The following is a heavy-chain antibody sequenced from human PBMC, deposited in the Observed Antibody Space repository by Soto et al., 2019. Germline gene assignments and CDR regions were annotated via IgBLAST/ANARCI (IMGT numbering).Heavy chain of an antibody. CDR2: ISAYNGNP. J-gene: IGHJ4*02. V-gene: IGHV1-18*01. Sequence: QVQLVQSGAEVKKPGASVKVSCKASGYTVTSYGISWVRQAPGQGLEWMGWISAYNGNPNYAQKLQGRVTMSTDSSKSTAYMGLRSLRSDDAAVYYCARDPGFRSDYWGQGTLVTVPS. D-gene: IGHD3-9*01. CDR3: ARDPGFRSDY. CDR1: GYTVTSYG.